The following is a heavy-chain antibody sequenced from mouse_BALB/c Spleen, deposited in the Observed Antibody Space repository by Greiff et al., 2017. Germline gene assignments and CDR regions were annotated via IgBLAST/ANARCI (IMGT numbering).Heavy chain of an antibody. CDR2: ISYSGST. J-gene: IGHJ4*01. CDR3: ARGGPYYAMDY. V-gene: IGHV3-2*02. Sequence: VQLKESGPGLVKPSQSLSLTCTVTGYSITSDYAWKWSRQFPGNKLGWMGYISYSGSTNYNPSLKSRISITRDTSKNQFFLQLNSVTTEDTATYYCARGGPYYAMDYWGQGTSVTVSS. CDR1: GYSITSDYA.